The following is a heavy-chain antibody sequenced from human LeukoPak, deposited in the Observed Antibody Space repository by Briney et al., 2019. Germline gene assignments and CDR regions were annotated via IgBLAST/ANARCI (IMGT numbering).Heavy chain of an antibody. CDR2: ISGSGGST. Sequence: GGSLRLSCVVSGLTFSSYSMSWVRQAPGKGLDWVSSISGSGGSTYYADSVKGRLTISRDNSKNTLLLQMNSLRAEDTAVYYCVKGTYVSSGYIGGDWGQGTLVTVSS. CDR1: GLTFSSYS. J-gene: IGHJ4*02. V-gene: IGHV3-23*01. D-gene: IGHD3-22*01. CDR3: VKGTYVSSGYIGGD.